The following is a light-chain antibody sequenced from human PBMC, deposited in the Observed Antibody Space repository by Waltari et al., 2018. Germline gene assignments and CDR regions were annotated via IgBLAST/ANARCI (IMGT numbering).Light chain of an antibody. CDR1: QNVGNY. V-gene: IGKV3-11*01. CDR3: QHRSNWPLN. CDR2: DTS. J-gene: IGKJ4*01. Sequence: EIVLTQSPATLSLSPGEGATLSCRASQNVGNYLAWYQQKPGQAPRLLIYDTSNRATGIPARFSGSGSGTDFTLTISGLEPEDFAVYYRQHRSNWPLNFGGGTKVEIK.